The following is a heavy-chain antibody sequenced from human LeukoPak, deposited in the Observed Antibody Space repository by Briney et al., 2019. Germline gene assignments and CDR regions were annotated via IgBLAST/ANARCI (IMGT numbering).Heavy chain of an antibody. V-gene: IGHV4-39*01. J-gene: IGHJ6*03. D-gene: IGHD3-10*01. Sequence: PSETLSLTCTVSGGSISSSSYYWGWIRQPPGKGLEWIGSIYYSGSTYYNPSLKSRVTISVDTSKSQFSLKLSSVTAADTAVYYCARQGDYYGSGSYYMGRDYYYMDVWGKGTTVTISS. CDR1: GGSISSSSYY. CDR3: ARQGDYYGSGSYYMGRDYYYMDV. CDR2: IYYSGST.